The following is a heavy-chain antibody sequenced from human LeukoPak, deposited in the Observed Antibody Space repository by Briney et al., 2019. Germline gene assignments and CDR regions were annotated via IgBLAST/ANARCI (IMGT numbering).Heavy chain of an antibody. Sequence: HPGGSLRLCCAASGFTFSGYDMHWVRQAPGKGLEWVALIRSDGSDKYYADSVKGRFTISRDNSKNTVFLQMNSLRAEDTAVYYCAKDIAAAGGPCAYWGRGTLVTVSS. CDR2: IRSDGSDK. D-gene: IGHD6-13*01. V-gene: IGHV3-30*02. J-gene: IGHJ4*02. CDR1: GFTFSGYD. CDR3: AKDIAAAGGPCAY.